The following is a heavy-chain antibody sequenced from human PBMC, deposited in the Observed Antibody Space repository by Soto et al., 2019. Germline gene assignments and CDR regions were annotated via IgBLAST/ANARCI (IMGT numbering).Heavy chain of an antibody. CDR1: GFTFSSYA. V-gene: IGHV3-23*01. D-gene: IGHD2-15*01. CDR2: ISGSGGST. Sequence: EVQLLESGGGLVQPGGSLRLSCAATGFTFSSYAMSWVRQAPGKGLEWVSAISGSGGSTYYADSVKGRFTLSRDNNKNTLNLQMNIRRAENTAGYYLAIYNSNSSGGSRYSPFNYYYYYCRDVRGEDTTLTVSS. CDR3: AIYNSNSSGGSRYSPFNYYYYYCRDV. J-gene: IGHJ6*03.